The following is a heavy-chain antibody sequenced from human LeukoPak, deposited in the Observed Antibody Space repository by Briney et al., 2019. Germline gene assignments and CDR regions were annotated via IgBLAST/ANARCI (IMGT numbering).Heavy chain of an antibody. Sequence: GGSLRLSCAASGFTFDDYTMHWVRQVPGKGLEWVSLISWDGGGTYYADSVKGRFTISRDNSKNSLYLQMNSLRTEDTALYYCAKEGGYSGSWYDYWGQGTLVTVSS. CDR2: ISWDGGGT. D-gene: IGHD6-13*01. CDR3: AKEGGYSGSWYDY. V-gene: IGHV3-43*01. CDR1: GFTFDDYT. J-gene: IGHJ4*02.